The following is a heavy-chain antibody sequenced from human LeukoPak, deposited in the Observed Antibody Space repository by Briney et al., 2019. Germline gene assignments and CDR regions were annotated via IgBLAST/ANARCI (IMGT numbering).Heavy chain of an antibody. CDR3: ARGAGYYEPSEIEY. Sequence: GGSLRLSCGASGFTFSSYSMHWVRQTPGKGLDWLAVVSFRGVNKFHAESVKGRFTISRDNSKNTVYLEMNSLRPEDTAVYYCARGAGYYEPSEIEYWGQGTLVTVSP. D-gene: IGHD1-26*01. J-gene: IGHJ4*02. V-gene: IGHV3-30*04. CDR2: VSFRGVNK. CDR1: GFTFSSYS.